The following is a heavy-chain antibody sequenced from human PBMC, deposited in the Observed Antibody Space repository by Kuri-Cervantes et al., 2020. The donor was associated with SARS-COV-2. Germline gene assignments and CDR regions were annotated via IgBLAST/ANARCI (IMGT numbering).Heavy chain of an antibody. V-gene: IGHV1-69*13. CDR1: GGTFSSFL. CDR3: AREGNYGYYYYGMVV. D-gene: IGHD4-11*01. CDR2: IIPIFGAA. J-gene: IGHJ6*02. Sequence: SVKVSCKAIGGTFSSFLFSWVRQAPGQGLEWVGGIIPIFGAANFAQKFQGRVTITADEATSTAYMELSRLRSEDTAVYYCAREGNYGYYYYGMVVWGQGNTVHVAS.